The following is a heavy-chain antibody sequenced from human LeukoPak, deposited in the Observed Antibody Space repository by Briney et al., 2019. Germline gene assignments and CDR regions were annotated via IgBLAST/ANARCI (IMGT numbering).Heavy chain of an antibody. Sequence: GASVKVSCKASGYTFTSYGISWVRQAPGQGLEWMGWISAYNGNTNYAQKLQGRVTMTTDTSTSTAYMELRSLRSDDTAVYYCAFSTLADQLLLYVDAFDIWGQGTMVTVSS. CDR2: ISAYNGNT. J-gene: IGHJ3*02. D-gene: IGHD2-2*01. CDR3: AFSTLADQLLLYVDAFDI. V-gene: IGHV1-18*01. CDR1: GYTFTSYG.